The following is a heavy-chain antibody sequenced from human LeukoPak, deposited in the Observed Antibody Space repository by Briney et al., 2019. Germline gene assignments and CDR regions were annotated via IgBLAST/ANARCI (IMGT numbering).Heavy chain of an antibody. Sequence: GGSLRLSCAASGFTFSDYNMRWIRQAPGKGLEWVSAISGSGGSTYYADSVKGRFTISRDNSKNTLYLQMNSLRAEDTAVYYCAKDQGFGKLPATLDYWGQGTLVTVSS. V-gene: IGHV3-23*01. CDR2: ISGSGGST. CDR3: AKDQGFGKLPATLDY. J-gene: IGHJ4*02. D-gene: IGHD3-10*01. CDR1: GFTFSDYN.